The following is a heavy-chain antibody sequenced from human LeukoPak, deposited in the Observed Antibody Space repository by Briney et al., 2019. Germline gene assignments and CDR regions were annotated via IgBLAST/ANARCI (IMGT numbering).Heavy chain of an antibody. CDR3: ASCSGGSCYIMDY. Sequence: GSSVKVSCKASGGTFSSYAISWVRQAPGQGLEWMGGIIPIFGTANYAQRFQGRVTITADESTGTAYMELSSLRSEDTAVYYCASCSGGSCYIMDYWGQGTLVTVSS. CDR2: IIPIFGTA. D-gene: IGHD2-15*01. CDR1: GGTFSSYA. J-gene: IGHJ4*02. V-gene: IGHV1-69*01.